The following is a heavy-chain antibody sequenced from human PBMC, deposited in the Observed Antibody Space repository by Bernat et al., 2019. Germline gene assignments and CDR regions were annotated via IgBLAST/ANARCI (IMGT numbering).Heavy chain of an antibody. V-gene: IGHV3-30-3*01. Sequence: QMQLVESGGGVVQPGRSLRLSCAASGFTFSSYAVNWVRQAPGKGLEWVAVISYDGSNKYYADSVKGRFTISRDNSKNTLYLQMNSLRAEDTAVYYCARDHNYYGSENLLFDYWGQGTLVTVSS. CDR1: GFTFSSYA. D-gene: IGHD3-10*01. J-gene: IGHJ4*02. CDR2: ISYDGSNK. CDR3: ARDHNYYGSENLLFDY.